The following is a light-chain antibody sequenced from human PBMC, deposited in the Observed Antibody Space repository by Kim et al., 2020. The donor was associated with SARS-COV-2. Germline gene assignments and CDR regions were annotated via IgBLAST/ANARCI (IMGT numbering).Light chain of an antibody. J-gene: IGLJ1*01. CDR2: DVS. CDR1: SSDVGGYNY. CDR3: SSYTSSSTLEYV. V-gene: IGLV2-14*03. Sequence: SITISCTGTSSDVGGYNYVSWCKQHPGKTPKLMIYDVSNRPSGASNRFSGSKSGNTASLTISGLQAEDEADYYCSSYTSSSTLEYVFGTGTKVTVL.